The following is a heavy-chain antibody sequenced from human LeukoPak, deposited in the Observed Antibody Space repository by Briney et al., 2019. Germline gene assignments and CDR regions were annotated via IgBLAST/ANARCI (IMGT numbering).Heavy chain of an antibody. CDR3: AKETLGCSGGSCYSAPDY. Sequence: SGGSLRLSCAASGFTFSSYAMGWVRQAPGKGLEWVSAISGSGGSTYYADSVKGRFTISRDNSKNTLYLQMNSLRAEDTAVYYCAKETLGCSGGSCYSAPDYWGQGTLVTVSS. J-gene: IGHJ4*02. D-gene: IGHD2-15*01. CDR1: GFTFSSYA. CDR2: ISGSGGST. V-gene: IGHV3-23*01.